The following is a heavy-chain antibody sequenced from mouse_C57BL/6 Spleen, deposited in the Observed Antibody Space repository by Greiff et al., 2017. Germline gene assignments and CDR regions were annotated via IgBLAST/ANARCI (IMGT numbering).Heavy chain of an antibody. CDR3: ARRRDGYLAYYFDY. D-gene: IGHD2-3*01. CDR2: ISSGSSTI. CDR1: GFTFSDYG. J-gene: IGHJ2*01. Sequence: EVKLVESGGGLVKPGGSLKLSCAASGFTFSDYGMHWVRQAPEKGLAWVAYISSGSSTIYSADTVQGRFTISRDNAKNTLFLQMTSLRSEDTAMYYCARRRDGYLAYYFDYWGQGTTLTVSS. V-gene: IGHV5-17*01.